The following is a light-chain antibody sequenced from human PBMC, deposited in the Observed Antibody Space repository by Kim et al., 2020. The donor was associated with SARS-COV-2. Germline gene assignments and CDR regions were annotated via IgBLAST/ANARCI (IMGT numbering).Light chain of an antibody. CDR2: DNN. CDR3: GTWDSSPRGVV. V-gene: IGLV1-51*01. J-gene: IGLJ2*01. CDR1: SSNIGNNY. Sequence: QSVLTQPPSVSAAPGQKVTISCSGSSSNIGNNYVSWYQQLPGTAPKLLIYDNNKRPSGIPDRFSGSKSGTSATLGITGLQTGDEADYYCGTWDSSPRGVVFGGGTKLTVL.